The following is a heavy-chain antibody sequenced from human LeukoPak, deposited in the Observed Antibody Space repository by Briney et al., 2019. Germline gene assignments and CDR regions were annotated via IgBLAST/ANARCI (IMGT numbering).Heavy chain of an antibody. V-gene: IGHV4-34*01. D-gene: IGHD3-10*01. CDR3: ARGKRLLWFGESSSSPNDY. Sequence: PSETLSLTCAVYGGSFSGYYWSWIRQPPGKGLEWIGEINHSGSTNYNPSLKSRVTISVDTSKNQFSLKLSSVTAADTAVYYCARGKRLLWFGESSSSPNDYWGQGTLVTVSS. J-gene: IGHJ4*02. CDR2: INHSGST. CDR1: GGSFSGYY.